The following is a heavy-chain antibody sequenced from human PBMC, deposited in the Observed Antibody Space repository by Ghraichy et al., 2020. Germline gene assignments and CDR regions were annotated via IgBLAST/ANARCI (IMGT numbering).Heavy chain of an antibody. CDR3: ARGLVVSGHDALDI. J-gene: IGHJ3*02. CDR1: GYMFTSYG. D-gene: IGHD2-8*02. V-gene: IGHV1-18*01. CDR2: ISAYNGNT. Sequence: ASVKVSCKASGYMFTSYGISWVRQAPGQGLEWMGWISAYNGNTNYAQKLQGRVTMSTDTSTSTAYMELRSLRSDDTAVYYCARGLVVSGHDALDIWGQGTMVTVSS.